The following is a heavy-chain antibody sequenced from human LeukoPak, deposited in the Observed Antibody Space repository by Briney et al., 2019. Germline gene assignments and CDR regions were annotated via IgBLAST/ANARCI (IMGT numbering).Heavy chain of an antibody. CDR3: ARGTLGRGYSYALDY. CDR1: GGSFSGYY. Sequence: PSGTLSLTCAVYGGSFSGYYWSWIRQPPGKGLEWIGEINHSGSTNYNPSLKSRVTISVDTSKNQFSLKLSSVTAADTAVYYCARGTLGRGYSYALDYWGQGTLVTVSS. CDR2: INHSGST. V-gene: IGHV4-34*01. J-gene: IGHJ4*02. D-gene: IGHD5-18*01.